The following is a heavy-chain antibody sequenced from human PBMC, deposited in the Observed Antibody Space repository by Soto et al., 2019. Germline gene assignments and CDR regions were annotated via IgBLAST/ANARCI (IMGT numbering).Heavy chain of an antibody. V-gene: IGHV1-3*01. J-gene: IGHJ3*02. CDR3: ARINDRGYDFWSPPQDAFDI. CDR1: GSTFTSYA. Sequence: ASVKVSCKASGSTFTSYAMHWVRQAPGQRLEWMGWINAGNGNTKYSQKFQGRVTITMDTSASTAYMELSSLRSEDTAVYYCARINDRGYDFWSPPQDAFDIWGQGTMVTVSS. D-gene: IGHD3-3*01. CDR2: INAGNGNT.